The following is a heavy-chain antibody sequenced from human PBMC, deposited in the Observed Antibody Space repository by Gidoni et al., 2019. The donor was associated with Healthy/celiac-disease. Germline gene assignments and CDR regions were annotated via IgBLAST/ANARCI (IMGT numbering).Heavy chain of an antibody. CDR2: ISGSGGST. J-gene: IGHJ4*02. D-gene: IGHD3-9*01. Sequence: EVQLLESGGGLVQRGGSLRLYCAASGFTFSSYAMRWVRQAPGKGLEWVSAISGSGGSTYYADSVKGRFTISRDNSKNTLYLQMNSLRAEDTAVYYCAKSRQGFDWFGAFDYWGQGTLVTVSS. CDR1: GFTFSSYA. CDR3: AKSRQGFDWFGAFDY. V-gene: IGHV3-23*01.